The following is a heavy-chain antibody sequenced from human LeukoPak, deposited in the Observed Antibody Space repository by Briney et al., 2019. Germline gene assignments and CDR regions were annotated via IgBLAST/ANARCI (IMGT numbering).Heavy chain of an antibody. V-gene: IGHV1-69*01. CDR2: IIPIFGTA. D-gene: IGHD2-21*02. J-gene: IGHJ6*02. CDR1: GGTFISYA. CDR3: SRGLVVTAIRGLYYYYGMDV. Sequence: ASVKVSCKASGGTFISYAISWVRQAPGQGLEWMGGIIPIFGTANYAQKFQGRVTITADESTSTAYMELSSLRSEDTAVYYCSRGLVVTAIRGLYYYYGMDVWGQGTTVTVSS.